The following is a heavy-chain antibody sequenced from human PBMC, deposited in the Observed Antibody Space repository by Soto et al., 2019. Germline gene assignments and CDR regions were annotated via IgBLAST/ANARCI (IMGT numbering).Heavy chain of an antibody. CDR2: ISDNGGTT. CDR3: ARSTGYSYGYPFDY. CDR1: EFTFSNYA. V-gene: IGHV3-23*01. Sequence: GGSLRLSCAASEFTFSNYAMSWVRQAPGKGLEWVSSISDNGGTTYYADSVKGRFTISRDNSRDTVYLQMDSLRAEDTAVYYCARSTGYSYGYPFDYWGQGTLVTAPQ. D-gene: IGHD5-18*01. J-gene: IGHJ4*02.